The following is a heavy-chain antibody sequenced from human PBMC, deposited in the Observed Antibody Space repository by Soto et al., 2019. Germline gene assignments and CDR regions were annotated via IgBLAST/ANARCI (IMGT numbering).Heavy chain of an antibody. CDR2: ISGSGDTA. J-gene: IGHJ4*02. Sequence: GGSLRLSCVISRLTFSNYALNWVRQAPGKGLEWVSSISGSGDTAYFADSVKGRFTISRDNSKNTLYLQMNSLRVEDTALYYCAKADYSYSWAPGDYWGQGTLVTVSS. CDR1: RLTFSNYA. CDR3: AKADYSYSWAPGDY. D-gene: IGHD6-13*01. V-gene: IGHV3-23*01.